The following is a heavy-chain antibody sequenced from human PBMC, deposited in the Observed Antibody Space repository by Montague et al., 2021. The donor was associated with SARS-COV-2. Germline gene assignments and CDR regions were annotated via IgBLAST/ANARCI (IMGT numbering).Heavy chain of an antibody. Sequence: NWYTNYNPSLNSRVTISVDTSKNQFSLRLSSVTSADTAVYFCARGGETYYYDTSGYVHAFDTGGQGKMVTVSS. CDR3: ARGGETYYYDTSGYVHAFDT. J-gene: IGHJ3*02. D-gene: IGHD3-22*01. CDR2: NWYT. V-gene: IGHV4-59*09.